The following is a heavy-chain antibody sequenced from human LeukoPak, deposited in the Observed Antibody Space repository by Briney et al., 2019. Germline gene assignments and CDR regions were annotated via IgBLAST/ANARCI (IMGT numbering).Heavy chain of an antibody. Sequence: SVKVSCKASGGTFSSYAISWVRQAPGQGLEWIGRIIPIFGTANYAQKFQGRVTITTDESTSTAYMELSSLRSEDTAVYYCARGYCSSTSCYGNWFDPWGQGTLVTVSS. CDR1: GGTFSSYA. CDR3: ARGYCSSTSCYGNWFDP. D-gene: IGHD2-2*01. V-gene: IGHV1-69*05. CDR2: IIPIFGTA. J-gene: IGHJ5*02.